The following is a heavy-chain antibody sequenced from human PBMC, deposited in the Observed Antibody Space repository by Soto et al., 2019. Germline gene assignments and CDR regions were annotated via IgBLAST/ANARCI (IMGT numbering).Heavy chain of an antibody. J-gene: IGHJ3*02. V-gene: IGHV3-72*01. CDR1: GFTFSDHY. D-gene: IGHD2-15*01. CDR3: ARGYCSGGSCYSDAFDI. Sequence: EVQLVESGGGLVQPGGSLRLSCAASGFTFSDHYMDWVRQAPGKGLEWVGRTRSKANSYTTEYAASVKGRFTISRDDSKNSLYLQMNSLKTEDTAVYYCARGYCSGGSCYSDAFDIWGQGTMVTVSS. CDR2: TRSKANSYTT.